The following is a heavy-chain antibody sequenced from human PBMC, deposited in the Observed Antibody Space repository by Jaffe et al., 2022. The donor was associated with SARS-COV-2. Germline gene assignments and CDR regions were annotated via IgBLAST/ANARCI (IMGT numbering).Heavy chain of an antibody. CDR2: IYTSGST. V-gene: IGHV4-61*02. D-gene: IGHD2-2*01. J-gene: IGHJ6*02. CDR1: GGSISSGSYY. CDR3: ARGDYCSSTSCYWDYYGMDV. Sequence: QVQLQESGPGLVKPSQTLSLTCTVSGGSISSGSYYWSWIRQPAGKGLEWIGRIYTSGSTNYNPSLKSRVTISVDTSKNQFSLKLSSVTAADTAVYYCARGDYCSSTSCYWDYYGMDVWGQGTTVTVSS.